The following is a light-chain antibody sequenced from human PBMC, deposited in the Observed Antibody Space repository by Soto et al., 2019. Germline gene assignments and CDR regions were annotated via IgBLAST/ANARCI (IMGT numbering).Light chain of an antibody. V-gene: IGKV1D-13*01. CDR2: DAS. CDR3: QQLNNYQGS. Sequence: AIQLTQSPSSLSASVGDRVTITCRASQGISNSLAWYQQTPGKAPNLLIYDASTLESGVPSRFSGSGSGTHFTLTISSLQPDDSATYYCQQLNNYQGSFGQGTRLEIK. CDR1: QGISNS. J-gene: IGKJ5*01.